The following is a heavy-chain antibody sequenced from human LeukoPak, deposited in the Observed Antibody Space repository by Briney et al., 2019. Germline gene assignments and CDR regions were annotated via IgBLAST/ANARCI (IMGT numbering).Heavy chain of an antibody. CDR1: GGSFSGYY. CDR2: INHSGST. CDR3: ARQQGDYVDY. D-gene: IGHD6-13*01. Sequence: PSETLSLTCAVYGGSFSGYYWSWIRQPPGKGLEWIGEINHSGSTNYNPPLKSRVIISVDTSKNHFSLKLNSVTAADTAVYHCARQQGDYVDYWGQGTLVTVSS. V-gene: IGHV4-34*01. J-gene: IGHJ4*02.